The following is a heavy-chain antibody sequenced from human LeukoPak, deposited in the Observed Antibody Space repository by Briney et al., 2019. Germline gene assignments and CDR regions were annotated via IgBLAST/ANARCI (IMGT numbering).Heavy chain of an antibody. CDR3: ARVSSFYDNVWGSASF. J-gene: IGHJ4*02. CDR2: ISSSSKQA. V-gene: IGHV3-21*01. D-gene: IGHD3-16*01. Sequence: NPGGSLRLSCTASGFTFNTHNMIWVRQAPGKGLEWVSSISSSSKQAYYADSVKGRFTISRDNAKNSLYLQMNSLRAEDTAIYYCARVSSFYDNVWGSASFWGQGALVTVSS. CDR1: GFTFNTHN.